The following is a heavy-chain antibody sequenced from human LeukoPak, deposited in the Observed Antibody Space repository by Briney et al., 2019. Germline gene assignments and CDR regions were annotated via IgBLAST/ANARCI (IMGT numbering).Heavy chain of an antibody. V-gene: IGHV1-8*01. CDR2: MNPNSGNT. CDR1: GYTFTSYD. Sequence: ASVKVSCKASGYTFTSYDINWVRQATGQGLEWMGWMNPNSGNTGYAQKFQGRVTMTRNTSISTAYMELSSLRSEDTAVYYCARGGPNRIQLWLGYWGQGTLVTASS. D-gene: IGHD5-18*01. J-gene: IGHJ4*02. CDR3: ARGGPNRIQLWLGY.